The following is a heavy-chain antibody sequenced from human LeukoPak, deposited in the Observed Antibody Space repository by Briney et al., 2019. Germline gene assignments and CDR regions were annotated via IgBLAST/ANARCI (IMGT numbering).Heavy chain of an antibody. Sequence: GGSLRLSCAASEFTFGSYAMTWVRQAPGKGLEWVSAISGSGGSTYYADSVKGRFTISRDNFKNTLYLQMNSLRAEDTAVYYCAKVTGRWYGDYFDYWGQGTLVTVSS. V-gene: IGHV3-23*01. CDR1: EFTFGSYA. CDR2: ISGSGGST. J-gene: IGHJ4*02. CDR3: AKVTGRWYGDYFDY. D-gene: IGHD6-13*01.